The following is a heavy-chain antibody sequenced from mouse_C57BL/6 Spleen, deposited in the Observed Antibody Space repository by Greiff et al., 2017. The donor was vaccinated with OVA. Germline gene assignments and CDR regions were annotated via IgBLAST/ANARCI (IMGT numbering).Heavy chain of an antibody. J-gene: IGHJ4*01. CDR1: GYTFTSYW. CDR2: IDPSDSYT. CDR3: ARGNLTTVVATKAMDY. Sequence: QVQLQQSGAELVMPGASVTLSCKASGYTFTSYWMHWVKQRPGQGLEWIGEIDPSDSYTNYNQKFKGKSTLTVDKSSSTAYKQLSSLTSEDSTVYYCARGNLTTVVATKAMDYWGQGTSVTVSS. V-gene: IGHV1-69*01. D-gene: IGHD1-1*01.